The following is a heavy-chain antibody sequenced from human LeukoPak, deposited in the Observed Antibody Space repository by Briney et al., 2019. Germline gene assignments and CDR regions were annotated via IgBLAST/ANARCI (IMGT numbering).Heavy chain of an antibody. J-gene: IGHJ3*02. V-gene: IGHV1-69*05. CDR1: GGTFSSYA. D-gene: IGHD2-8*01. Sequence: SVKVSCKASGGTFSSYAISWVRQAPGQGLEWMGGIIPIFGTANYAQKFQGRVTITTDESTSTAYMELSSLRSEDTAVYYCALGLGYCTNGVCTGDAFDIWGHGTMVTVSS. CDR2: IIPIFGTA. CDR3: ALGLGYCTNGVCTGDAFDI.